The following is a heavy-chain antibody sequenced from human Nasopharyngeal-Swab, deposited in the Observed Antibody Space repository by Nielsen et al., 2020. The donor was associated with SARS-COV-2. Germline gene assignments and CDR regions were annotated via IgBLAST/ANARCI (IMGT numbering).Heavy chain of an antibody. Sequence: WVRQAPGQGLEWMGWISAYNGNTNYAQKLQGRVTMTTDTSTSTAYMELRSLRSDDTAVYYCARGEPWKEWFDPWGQGTLVTVSS. CDR3: ARGEPWKEWFDP. J-gene: IGHJ5*02. V-gene: IGHV1-18*01. CDR2: ISAYNGNT. D-gene: IGHD1-1*01.